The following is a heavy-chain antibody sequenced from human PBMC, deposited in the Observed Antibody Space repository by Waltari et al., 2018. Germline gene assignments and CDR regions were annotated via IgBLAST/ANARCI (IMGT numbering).Heavy chain of an antibody. CDR2: SYHSGST. J-gene: IGHJ5*02. Sequence: QLQLQESGSGLVKPSQTLSLTCAVSGGSISSGGYSWSWIRQPPGKGLEWIGYSYHSGSTYYNPSLKSRVTISVDRSKNQFSLKLSSVTAADTAVYYCARVGTTEGNWFDPWGQGTLVTVSS. V-gene: IGHV4-30-2*01. D-gene: IGHD1-1*01. CDR3: ARVGTTEGNWFDP. CDR1: GGSISSGGYS.